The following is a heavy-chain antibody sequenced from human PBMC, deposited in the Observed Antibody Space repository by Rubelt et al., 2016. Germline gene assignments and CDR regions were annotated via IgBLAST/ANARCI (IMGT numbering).Heavy chain of an antibody. Sequence: VQLVESGGGVVQPGRSLRLSCAASGFTFSSYEMNWVRQAPGKGLEWVSYISSSGSTIYYADSVKGRFTISRDNAKNSLYLQMNSLRAEDTAVYYCARRCDYFDYWGQGTLVPVSS. CDR1: GFTFSSYE. CDR3: ARRCDYFDY. J-gene: IGHJ4*02. V-gene: IGHV3-48*03. CDR2: ISSSGSTI.